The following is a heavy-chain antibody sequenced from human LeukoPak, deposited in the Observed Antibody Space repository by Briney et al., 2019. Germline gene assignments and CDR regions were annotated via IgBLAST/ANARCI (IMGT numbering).Heavy chain of an antibody. CDR2: INTDGSST. CDR1: GFTFSSYW. CDR3: ARGYSSSCRPCDY. V-gene: IGHV3-74*01. D-gene: IGHD6-13*01. Sequence: PGGSLRLSCAASGFTFSSYWMHWVRQAPGKGLVWVSRINTDGSSTSYADSVKGRFTISRDNAKNTLYLQMNSLRAEDTAVYYCARGYSSSCRPCDYWGQGTLVTVSS. J-gene: IGHJ4*02.